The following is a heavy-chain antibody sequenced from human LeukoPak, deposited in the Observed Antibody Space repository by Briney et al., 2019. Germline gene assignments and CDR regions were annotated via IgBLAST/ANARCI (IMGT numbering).Heavy chain of an antibody. CDR3: ARANAAAGTDDAFDI. J-gene: IGHJ3*02. Sequence: SETLSLTCTVSGGSISSGDYYWSWIRQPPGKRLEWTGYIYYSGSTYYNPSLKSRVTISVDTSKNQFSLKLSSVTAADTAVYYCARANAAAGTDDAFDIWGQGTMVTVSS. CDR1: GGSISSGDYY. V-gene: IGHV4-30-4*08. CDR2: IYYSGST. D-gene: IGHD6-13*01.